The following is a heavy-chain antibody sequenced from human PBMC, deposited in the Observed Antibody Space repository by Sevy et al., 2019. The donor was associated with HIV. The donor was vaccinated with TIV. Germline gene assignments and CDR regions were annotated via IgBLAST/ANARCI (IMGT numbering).Heavy chain of an antibody. CDR2: INANSGGT. CDR3: AIDPEMAYDFYF. D-gene: IGHD5-12*01. V-gene: IGHV1-2*06. Sequence: ASVKVSCKASGYTFTGYYMHWVRQAPGQGLEWMGRINANSGGTNYAQKFQGRFTMTSDTSISTAHMELGRLISDDTAAYYFAIDPEMAYDFYFLGQGIFVTVSS. CDR1: GYTFTGYY. J-gene: IGHJ4*02.